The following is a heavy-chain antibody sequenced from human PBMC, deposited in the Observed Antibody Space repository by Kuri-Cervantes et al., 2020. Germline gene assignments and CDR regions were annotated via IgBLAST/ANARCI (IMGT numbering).Heavy chain of an antibody. V-gene: IGHV3-64*01. CDR2: ISSNGGST. CDR3: ARAESIYGYFDY. D-gene: IGHD3-10*01. CDR1: GFTFSSYA. J-gene: IGHJ4*02. Sequence: GGSLRLSCAASGFTFSSYAMHWVRQAPGKGLEYVSAISSNGGSTYYANSVKGRFTISRDNSKNTLYLQMGSLRAEDMAVYYCARAESIYGYFDYWVQGTLVTVSS.